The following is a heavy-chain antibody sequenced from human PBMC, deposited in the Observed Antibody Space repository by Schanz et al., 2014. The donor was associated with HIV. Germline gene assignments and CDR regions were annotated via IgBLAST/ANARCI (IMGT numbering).Heavy chain of an antibody. CDR3: AKAGLFFGQLWLGFFDY. Sequence: VQLLESGGGLVQPGGSLRISCVASGFSFLRYEMSWVRQAPGKGLEWVAVIWYDGNTKFYGDSVKGRVTISRDNSKNTLYLQMNNLKTEDTAVYYCAKAGLFFGQLWLGFFDYWGQGAQVTVSS. D-gene: IGHD5-18*01. CDR1: GFSFLRYE. J-gene: IGHJ4*02. CDR2: IWYDGNTK. V-gene: IGHV3-30*02.